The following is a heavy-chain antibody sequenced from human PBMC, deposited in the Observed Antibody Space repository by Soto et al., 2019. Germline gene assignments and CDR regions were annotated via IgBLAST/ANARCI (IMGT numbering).Heavy chain of an antibody. CDR1: GFTVSSNY. J-gene: IGHJ6*02. V-gene: IGHV3-53*01. CDR2: IYSGGST. D-gene: IGHD6-19*01. Sequence: PGGSLRLSCAASGFTVSSNYMSWVRQAPGKGLEWVSVIYSGGSTYYADSVKGRFTISRDNSKNTLYLQMNSLRAEDTAVYYCAREIFEAVAGSYYYYYGMDVWGQGTTVTVSS. CDR3: AREIFEAVAGSYYYYYGMDV.